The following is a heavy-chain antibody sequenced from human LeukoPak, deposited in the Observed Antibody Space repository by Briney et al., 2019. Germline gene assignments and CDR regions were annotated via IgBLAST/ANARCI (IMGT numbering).Heavy chain of an antibody. Sequence: PGGPLRLSCAASGFTFSSYWMHWVRQAPGKGLVWVSRINSGGSSTSYADSVKGRFTISRDNAKNTLYLQMNSLRAEDTAVYYCARVPSGSYDFDYWGQGTLVTVSS. V-gene: IGHV3-74*01. CDR2: INSGGSST. CDR1: GFTFSSYW. D-gene: IGHD1-26*01. J-gene: IGHJ4*02. CDR3: ARVPSGSYDFDY.